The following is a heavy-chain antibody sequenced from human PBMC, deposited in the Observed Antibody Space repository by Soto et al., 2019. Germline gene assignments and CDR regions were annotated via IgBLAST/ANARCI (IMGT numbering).Heavy chain of an antibody. CDR2: IYYSGIT. CDR3: ARSIAAEAFDI. V-gene: IGHV4-39*01. D-gene: IGHD6-13*01. Sequence: SETLSLTCTVSGGSISSGGYYWSWIRQHPGKGLEWIGYIYYSGITYYNPSLKSRVTISVDTSKNQFSLKLSSVTAADSAVYYCARSIAAEAFDIWGQGTMVT. CDR1: GGSISSGGYY. J-gene: IGHJ3*02.